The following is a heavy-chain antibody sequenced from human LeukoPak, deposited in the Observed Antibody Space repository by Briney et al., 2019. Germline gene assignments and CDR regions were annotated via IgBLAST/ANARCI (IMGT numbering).Heavy chain of an antibody. CDR2: INPNSGDT. J-gene: IGHJ4*02. CDR1: GGTFSSYA. D-gene: IGHD1-1*01. CDR3: ARDNWIGGERLPFDY. V-gene: IGHV1-2*02. Sequence: ASVKVSCKASGGTFSSYAISWVRQAPGQGLEWMGWINPNSGDTNYAQKFQGRVTMTRDTSISTAYMELSSLTSDDTAVYYCARDNWIGGERLPFDYWGQGTLVTVSS.